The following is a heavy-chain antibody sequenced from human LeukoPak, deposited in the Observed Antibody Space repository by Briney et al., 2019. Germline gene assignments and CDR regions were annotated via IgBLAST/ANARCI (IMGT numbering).Heavy chain of an antibody. CDR2: IYYSGST. CDR1: GGSISGYY. D-gene: IGHD4-23*01. J-gene: IGHJ4*02. Sequence: PSETLSLTCSVSGGSISGYYWNWIRQPPGKGLEWVGRIYYSGSTNYNPSLKSRVTISVDTSKNQFSLKLSSVTAADTAVYYCARAAYGGNSALFDYWGQGTLVTASS. CDR3: ARAAYGGNSALFDY. V-gene: IGHV4-59*01.